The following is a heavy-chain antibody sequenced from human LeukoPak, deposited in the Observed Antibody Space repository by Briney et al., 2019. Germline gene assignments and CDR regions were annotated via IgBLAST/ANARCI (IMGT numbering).Heavy chain of an antibody. CDR1: GYTFTSYG. V-gene: IGHV1-2*06. J-gene: IGHJ4*02. CDR2: INPNSGGT. CDR3: ARDLWERITMVRGDRNLGAY. Sequence: ASVKVSCKASGYTFTSYGISWVRQAPGQGLEWMGRINPNSGGTNYAQKFQGRVTMTRDTSISTAYMELSRLRSDDTAVYYCARDLWERITMVRGDRNLGAYWGQGTLVTVSS. D-gene: IGHD3-10*01.